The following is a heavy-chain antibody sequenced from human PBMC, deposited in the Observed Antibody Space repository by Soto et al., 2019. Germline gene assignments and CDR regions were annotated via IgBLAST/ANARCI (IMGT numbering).Heavy chain of an antibody. J-gene: IGHJ4*02. Sequence: EVQLVESGGGLVQPGGSLRLSCAASGFTFSSYAMHWVRQAPGKGLXYVSAISSNGGSTYYANSVKGRFTISRDNSKNTLYLQMGSLRAEDMAVYYCASTGSGSYSDPFDYWGQGTLVTVSS. V-gene: IGHV3-64*01. CDR3: ASTGSGSYSDPFDY. CDR1: GFTFSSYA. D-gene: IGHD3-10*01. CDR2: ISSNGGST.